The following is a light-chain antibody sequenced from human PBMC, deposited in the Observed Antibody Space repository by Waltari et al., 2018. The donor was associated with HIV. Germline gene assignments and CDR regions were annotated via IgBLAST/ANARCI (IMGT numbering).Light chain of an antibody. CDR3: LQYTFWPPYT. CDR2: AAS. J-gene: IGKJ2*01. V-gene: IGKV3-15*01. Sequence: MTQFPGTLSVSPGERATLSCRASKSISSHLAWYQQKPGQAPRLLIYAASNRATGIPARFSGSGSGTDFTLTISSLQPEDFAVYYCLQYTFWPPYTFGQGTKLEMK. CDR1: KSISSH.